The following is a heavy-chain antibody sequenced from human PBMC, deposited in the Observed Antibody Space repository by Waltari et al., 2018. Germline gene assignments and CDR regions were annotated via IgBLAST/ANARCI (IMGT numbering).Heavy chain of an antibody. Sequence: QVQLQESGPGLVKPSETLSLTCDVSGYSINSGYYWGWIRQSPGKGLEWIANIYHAGGTFYNPSLKSLVTISMDTSKNQFSLKLNSVTAADTAVYFCSRQVLGYCTSAACRRLESWGQGTLVTVSS. V-gene: IGHV4-38-2*01. CDR1: GYSINSGYY. D-gene: IGHD2-2*03. J-gene: IGHJ4*02. CDR2: IYHAGGT. CDR3: SRQVLGYCTSAACRRLES.